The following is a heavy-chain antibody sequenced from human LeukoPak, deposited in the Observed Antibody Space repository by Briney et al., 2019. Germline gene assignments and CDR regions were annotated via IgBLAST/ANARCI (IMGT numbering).Heavy chain of an antibody. CDR2: ISGSGGST. D-gene: IGHD6-19*01. V-gene: IGHV3-23*01. J-gene: IGHJ3*02. Sequence: GGSLRLSCAASGFTFSIYAMSCVRQAPGKGLECVSAISGSGGSTYYADSVKGRFTISRDNSKNTLYLQMNSLRAEDTAVYYCAKDPLSGWYGYDAFDIWGQGTMVTVSS. CDR3: AKDPLSGWYGYDAFDI. CDR1: GFTFSIYA.